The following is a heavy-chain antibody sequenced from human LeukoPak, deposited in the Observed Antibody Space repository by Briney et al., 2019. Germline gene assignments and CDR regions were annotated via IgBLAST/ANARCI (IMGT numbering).Heavy chain of an antibody. CDR3: ARHLLSSGYDCWFDP. CDR2: THYSGSN. Sequence: SETLSLTCTVSGGSISSYYWSWIRQPPGKGLEWIGYTHYSGSNNYNPSLKSRVTISVDTSKNLFSLKLMSVTAADTAVYYCARHLLSSGYDCWFDPWGQGTLVTVSS. J-gene: IGHJ5*02. D-gene: IGHD5-12*01. V-gene: IGHV4-59*08. CDR1: GGSISSYY.